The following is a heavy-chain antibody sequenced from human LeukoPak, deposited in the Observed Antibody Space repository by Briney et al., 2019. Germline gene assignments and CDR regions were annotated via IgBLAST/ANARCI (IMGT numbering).Heavy chain of an antibody. J-gene: IGHJ6*03. D-gene: IGHD3-22*01. V-gene: IGHV3-21*04. CDR1: GFTFSTYN. Sequence: GGSLRLSCAASGFTFSTYNMNWVRQAPGKGLEWVSSISGSSSYIYYADSVKGRFSISRDNAKNSLYLHVNSLRPADTAVYYCARSRYDSSGYYPLVSYYYMNVGGKGPRVPVSS. CDR3: ARSRYDSSGYYPLVSYYYMNV. CDR2: ISGSSSYI.